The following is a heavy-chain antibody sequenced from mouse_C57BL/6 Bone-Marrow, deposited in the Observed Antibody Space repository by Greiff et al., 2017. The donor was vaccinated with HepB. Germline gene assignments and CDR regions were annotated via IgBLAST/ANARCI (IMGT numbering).Heavy chain of an antibody. Sequence: EVQGVESGAELVRPGASVKLSCTASGFNIKDDYMHWVKQRPEQGLEWIGWIDPENGDTEYASKFQGKATITADTSSNTAYLQLSSLTSEDTAVYYCTGETTFFDYWGQGTTLTVSS. CDR2: IDPENGDT. D-gene: IGHD2-12*01. J-gene: IGHJ2*01. CDR3: TGETTFFDY. V-gene: IGHV14-4*01. CDR1: GFNIKDDY.